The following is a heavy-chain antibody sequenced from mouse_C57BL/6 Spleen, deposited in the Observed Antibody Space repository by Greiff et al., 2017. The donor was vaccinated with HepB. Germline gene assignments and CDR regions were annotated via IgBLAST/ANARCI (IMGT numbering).Heavy chain of an antibody. V-gene: IGHV1-67*01. Sequence: VKLMESGPELVRPGVSVKISCKGSGYTFTDYAMHWVKQSHAKSLEWIGVISTYYGDASYNQKFKDKATMTVDKSSSTAYMELARLTSEDSAVYYCARSALRRGAWFAYWGQGTLVTVSA. CDR1: GYTFTDYA. J-gene: IGHJ3*01. D-gene: IGHD1-2*01. CDR2: ISTYYGDA. CDR3: ARSALRRGAWFAY.